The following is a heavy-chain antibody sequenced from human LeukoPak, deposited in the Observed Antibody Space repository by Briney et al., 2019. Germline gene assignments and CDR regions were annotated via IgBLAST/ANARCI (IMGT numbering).Heavy chain of an antibody. Sequence: ASVKVSCKASGYTFTSYDINWVRQAPGQGLEWMGIINPSGGSTSYAQKFQGRVTMTRDMSTSTVYMELSSLRSEDTAVYYCARGSGAFDIWGQGTMVTVSS. CDR1: GYTFTSYD. J-gene: IGHJ3*02. V-gene: IGHV1-46*01. CDR3: ARGSGAFDI. D-gene: IGHD1-26*01. CDR2: INPSGGST.